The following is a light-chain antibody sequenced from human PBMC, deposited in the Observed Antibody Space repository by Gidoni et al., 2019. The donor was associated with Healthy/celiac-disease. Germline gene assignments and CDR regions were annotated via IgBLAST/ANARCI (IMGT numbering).Light chain of an antibody. CDR1: QSVSSSY. J-gene: IGKJ1*01. Sequence: EIVLTHSPGTLSLSPGERATLSCRASQSVSSSYLAWYQQKPGQAPRLLIYGASSRATGIPDRFSGSGSGTDFTLTISRLEPKDFAVYYCQQYGSSPQTFGQGTKVEIK. V-gene: IGKV3-20*01. CDR3: QQYGSSPQT. CDR2: GAS.